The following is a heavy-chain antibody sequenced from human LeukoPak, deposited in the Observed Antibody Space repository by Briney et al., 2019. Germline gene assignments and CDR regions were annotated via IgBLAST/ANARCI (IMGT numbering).Heavy chain of an antibody. V-gene: IGHV3-21*01. CDR3: AREVSEGFDF. J-gene: IGHJ4*02. Sequence: GGSLRLSCTASGFTFSGYSMNWISQAPGKGLEWVSSFGTRSTSIYHAGSVKGRFAISRDNAKNSLYLQMNSLRAEDTALYYCAREVSEGFDFWGQGTLVTVSS. D-gene: IGHD3-22*01. CDR2: FGTRSTSI. CDR1: GFTFSGYS.